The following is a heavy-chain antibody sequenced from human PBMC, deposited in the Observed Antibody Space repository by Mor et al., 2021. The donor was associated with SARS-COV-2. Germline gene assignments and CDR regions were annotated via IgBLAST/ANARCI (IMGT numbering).Heavy chain of an antibody. V-gene: IGHV3-66*01. J-gene: IGHJ6*02. Sequence: GKGLEWVSVIYSGGSAYYADSVKGRFTISRDNSKNTLYLQMNSLRAEDTAVYYCARDGYSSSWYYYYGMDVWGQGTTVTVSS. CDR3: ARDGYSSSWYYYYGMDV. D-gene: IGHD6-6*01. CDR2: IYSGGSA.